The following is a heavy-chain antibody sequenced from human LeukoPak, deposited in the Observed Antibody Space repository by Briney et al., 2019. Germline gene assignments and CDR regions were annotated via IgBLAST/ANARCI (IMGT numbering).Heavy chain of an antibody. D-gene: IGHD1-14*01. CDR2: IYPADSDT. V-gene: IGHV5-51*01. J-gene: IGHJ4*02. CDR1: GYSFISYW. Sequence: PGESLKISCKGSGYSFISYWIGWVRQMPGKGLEWMGIIYPADSDTRYNPSFQGQVTISADKSISTAYLQGSSLKASDTAMYYCARPRNGEFDYWGQGTLVTVSS. CDR3: ARPRNGEFDY.